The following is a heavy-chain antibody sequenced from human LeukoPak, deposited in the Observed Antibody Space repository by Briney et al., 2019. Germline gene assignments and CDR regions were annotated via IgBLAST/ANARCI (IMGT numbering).Heavy chain of an antibody. CDR2: IYHSGST. V-gene: IGHV4-38-2*01. J-gene: IGHJ3*02. D-gene: IGHD6-19*01. Sequence: SETLSLTCAFSGYSISSGYYWGWIRQPPGKGLEWIGSIYHSGSTYYNPSLKSRVTISVDTSKNQFSLKLSSVTAADTAVYYCARHSGEAFDIWGQGTMVTVXS. CDR3: ARHSGEAFDI. CDR1: GYSISSGYY.